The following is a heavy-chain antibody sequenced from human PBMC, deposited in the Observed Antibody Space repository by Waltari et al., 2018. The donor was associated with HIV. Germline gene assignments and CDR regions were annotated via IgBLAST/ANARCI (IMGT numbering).Heavy chain of an antibody. D-gene: IGHD2-2*01. V-gene: IGHV2-70*01. CDR1: GFSLSTSGMC. Sequence: QVTLRESGPALVKPTQTLTLNCTFSGFSLSTSGMCVSWIRQPPGKALEWLALIDWDDDKYYSTSLKTRLTISKDTSKNQVVLTMTNMDPVDTATYYCARGGLPAANYYGMDVWGQGTTVTVSS. CDR3: ARGGLPAANYYGMDV. J-gene: IGHJ6*02. CDR2: IDWDDDK.